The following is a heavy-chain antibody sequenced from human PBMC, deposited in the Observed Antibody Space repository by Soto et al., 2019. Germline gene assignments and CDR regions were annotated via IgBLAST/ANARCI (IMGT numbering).Heavy chain of an antibody. D-gene: IGHD3-3*01. V-gene: IGHV4-4*09. Sequence: QMQLQESGPRLVKASETLSLTCTVSGGSISTYYWNWIRQSPGKGLEWIGYIYRTGSTHYNPSLNSRAVISLGTSRNQFSLQLNSVTAADTAVYFCARQIGDDPFDIWGQGTMVTVSS. CDR3: ARQIGDDPFDI. J-gene: IGHJ3*02. CDR1: GGSISTYY. CDR2: IYRTGST.